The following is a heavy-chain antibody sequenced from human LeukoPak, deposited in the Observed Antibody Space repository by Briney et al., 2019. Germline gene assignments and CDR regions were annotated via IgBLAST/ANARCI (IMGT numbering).Heavy chain of an antibody. CDR3: ARGYSSSWEYYFDY. Sequence: SETLSLTCTVSGGSISSSSYYWGWIRQPPGKGLEWIGSIYYSGSTYYNPSLKSRVTISVDTSKNQFSLKLSSVTAADTVVYYCARGYSSSWEYYFDYWGQGTLVTVSS. J-gene: IGHJ4*02. D-gene: IGHD6-13*01. CDR1: GGSISSSSYY. V-gene: IGHV4-39*01. CDR2: IYYSGST.